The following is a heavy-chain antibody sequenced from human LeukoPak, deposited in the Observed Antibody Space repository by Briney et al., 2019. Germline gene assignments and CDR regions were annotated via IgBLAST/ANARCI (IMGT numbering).Heavy chain of an antibody. CDR1: GFTFSSYA. J-gene: IGHJ4*02. V-gene: IGHV3-30*04. D-gene: IGHD3-22*01. CDR3: ARGLGSSGYWDY. CDR2: ISYDGSNK. Sequence: GGSLRLSCAASGFTFSSYAMHWVRQAPGKGLEWVAVISYDGSNKYYADSVKGRFTISRDNSKNTLYLQMNSLRAEDTAVYYCARGLGSSGYWDYWGQGTLVTVSS.